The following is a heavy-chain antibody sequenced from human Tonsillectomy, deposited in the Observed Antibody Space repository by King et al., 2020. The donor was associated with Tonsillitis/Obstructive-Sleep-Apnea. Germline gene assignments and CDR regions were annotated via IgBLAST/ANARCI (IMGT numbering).Heavy chain of an antibody. D-gene: IGHD4-23*01. CDR3: ARGEATVVTPSYWFFDL. V-gene: IGHV4-59*01. CDR2: IYYSGST. CDR1: GGSISSYY. Sequence: QLQESGPGLVKPSETLSLTCTDSGGSISSYYWSWIRQPPGKGLEWIGYIYYSGSTNYNPSLKSRVTISVDTSKNQLSLKLSSVTAADTAVYYCARGEATVVTPSYWFFDLWGRGTLVTVSS. J-gene: IGHJ2*01.